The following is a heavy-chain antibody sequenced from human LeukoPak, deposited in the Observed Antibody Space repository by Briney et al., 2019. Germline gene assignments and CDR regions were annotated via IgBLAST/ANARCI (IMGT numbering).Heavy chain of an antibody. CDR1: GGSMNSYY. V-gene: IGHV4-59*08. D-gene: IGHD3-9*01. CDR2: IYYSGST. J-gene: IGHJ4*02. CDR3: ARHVWLQPFDY. Sequence: PSETLSLTCSVSGGSMNSYYWSWIRQSPGQGLEWIGYIYYSGSTTYNPSLKSLVTISVDTSKNQFSLKLSSVTAADTAVYYCARHVWLQPFDYWGQGTLVTVSS.